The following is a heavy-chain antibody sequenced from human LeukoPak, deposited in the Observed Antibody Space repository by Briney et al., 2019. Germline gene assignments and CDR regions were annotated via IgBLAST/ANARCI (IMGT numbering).Heavy chain of an antibody. V-gene: IGHV1-69*04. D-gene: IGHD3-22*01. CDR1: GGTFSSYA. J-gene: IGHJ4*02. Sequence: SVKVSCKASGGTFSSYAISWVRQAPGQGLEWMGRIIPILGIANYAQKFQGRVTITADKSTSTAYMELSSLRSEDTAVYYCARVPYYYDSSGYAFDYWGQGTLVTVSS. CDR2: IIPILGIA. CDR3: ARVPYYYDSSGYAFDY.